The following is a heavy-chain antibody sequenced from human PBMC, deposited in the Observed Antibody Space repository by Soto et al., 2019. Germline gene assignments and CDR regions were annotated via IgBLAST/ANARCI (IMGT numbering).Heavy chain of an antibody. J-gene: IGHJ4*02. V-gene: IGHV4-4*07. CDR3: VRGRSYSVYDF. D-gene: IGHD5-12*01. Sequence: SETMSLTCTVSGGSISGHAWIWVRQPAGRGLEWIGHIYPSGSTSYNPSLRSRVTMSLDTSNNQIFLNLTSVTAADTAVFYCVRGRSYSVYDFWGPGTLVTVSS. CDR1: GGSISGHA. CDR2: IYPSGST.